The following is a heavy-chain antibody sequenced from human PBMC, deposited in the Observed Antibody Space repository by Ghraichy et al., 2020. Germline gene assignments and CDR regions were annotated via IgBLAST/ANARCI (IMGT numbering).Heavy chain of an antibody. CDR3: ARDPNIVATFDI. CDR2: ISSSSSYI. D-gene: IGHD5-12*01. CDR1: GFTFSSYS. J-gene: IGHJ3*02. V-gene: IGHV3-21*01. Sequence: GGSLRLSCAASGFTFSSYSMNWVRQAPGKGLEWVSSISSSSSYIYYADSVKGRFTISRDNAKNSLYLQMNSLRAEDTAVYYCARDPNIVATFDIWGQGTMVTVSS.